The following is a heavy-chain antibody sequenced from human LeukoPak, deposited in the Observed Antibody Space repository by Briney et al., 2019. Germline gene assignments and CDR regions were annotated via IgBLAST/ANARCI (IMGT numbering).Heavy chain of an antibody. CDR1: GFTFTSSA. D-gene: IGHD6-13*01. V-gene: IGHV1-58*01. CDR2: IVVGSGNT. J-gene: IGHJ5*02. Sequence: SVKVSCKASGFTFTSSAVQWVRQARGQRLEWIGWIVVGSGNTNYAQKFQERVTITRDMSTSTAYMELSSLRSEDTAVYYCAAVDRYSSSWYELFDPWGQGTLVTVFS. CDR3: AAVDRYSSSWYELFDP.